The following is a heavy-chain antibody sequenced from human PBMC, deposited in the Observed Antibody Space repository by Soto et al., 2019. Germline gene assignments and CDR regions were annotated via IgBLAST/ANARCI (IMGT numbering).Heavy chain of an antibody. D-gene: IGHD3-3*01. Sequence: GGSLRLSCAASGFTFSSYGMHWVRQAPGKGLEWVAVISYDGSNEYYADSVKGRFTISRDNSKNTLYRQMNSLRAEDTAVYYCAKGNDFWSGYYRLLDYYGMDVWGQGTTVTVSS. CDR1: GFTFSSYG. J-gene: IGHJ6*02. CDR2: ISYDGSNE. V-gene: IGHV3-30*18. CDR3: AKGNDFWSGYYRLLDYYGMDV.